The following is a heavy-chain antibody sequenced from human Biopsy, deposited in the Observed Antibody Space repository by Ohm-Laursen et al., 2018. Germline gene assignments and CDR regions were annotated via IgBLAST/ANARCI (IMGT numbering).Heavy chain of an antibody. CDR1: GGSISSDY. CDR2: ISDSGST. Sequence: SDTLSLTCTVSGGSISSDYWSWIRQTPGKGLEWIGDISDSGSTNYKPSLKSRVIISVDTSKNQFSLNLSSVTAADTAVYYCARRGSGGRSFDHWGQGTLVTVSS. V-gene: IGHV4-59*08. J-gene: IGHJ4*02. D-gene: IGHD2-15*01. CDR3: ARRGSGGRSFDH.